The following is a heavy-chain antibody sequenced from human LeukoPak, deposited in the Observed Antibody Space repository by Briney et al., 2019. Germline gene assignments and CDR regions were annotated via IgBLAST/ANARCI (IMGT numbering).Heavy chain of an antibody. CDR2: INPSGGST. D-gene: IGHD2-21*02. CDR3: ASPGGLCGGDCYPYYYYGMDV. CDR1: GYTFTGYY. J-gene: IGHJ6*02. V-gene: IGHV1-46*01. Sequence: ASVKVSCKASGYTFTGYYMHWMRQAPGQGLEWMGIINPSGGSTSYAQKFQGRVTMTRDTSTSTVYMELSSLRSEDTAVYYCASPGGLCGGDCYPYYYYGMDVWGQGTTVTVSS.